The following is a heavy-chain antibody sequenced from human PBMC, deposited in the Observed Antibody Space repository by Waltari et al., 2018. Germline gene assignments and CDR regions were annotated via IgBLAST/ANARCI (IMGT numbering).Heavy chain of an antibody. Sequence: QVQLQESGPGLVKPSETLSLTCAVSGYSISSGYYWGWIRQPPGKGLEWIGSIYHSGSTYYNPSLKSRVTISVDTSKNQFSLKLSSVTAADTAVYYCARGLTGDGGGYYYYGMDVWGQGTTVTVSS. CDR3: ARGLTGDGGGYYYYGMDV. CDR1: GYSISSGYY. D-gene: IGHD7-27*01. V-gene: IGHV4-38-2*01. J-gene: IGHJ6*02. CDR2: IYHSGST.